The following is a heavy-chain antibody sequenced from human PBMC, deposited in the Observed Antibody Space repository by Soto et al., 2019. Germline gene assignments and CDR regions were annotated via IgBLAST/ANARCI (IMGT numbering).Heavy chain of an antibody. J-gene: IGHJ5*02. CDR2: IIPIFGTA. Sequence: SVKVSCKASGGTFSSYAISWVRQAPGQGLEWMGGIIPIFGTANYAQKFQGRVTITADESTSTAYMELSSLRSEDTAVYYCVRGKEAGVWFDPWGQGTLVTVSS. CDR3: VRGKEAGVWFDP. CDR1: GGTFSSYA. D-gene: IGHD3-10*01. V-gene: IGHV1-69*13.